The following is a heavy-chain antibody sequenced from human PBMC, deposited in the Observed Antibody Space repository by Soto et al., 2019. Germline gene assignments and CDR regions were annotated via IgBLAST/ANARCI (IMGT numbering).Heavy chain of an antibody. J-gene: IGHJ4*02. D-gene: IGHD3-22*01. CDR3: ARVGYYDSSGDTPYYFDY. V-gene: IGHV3-30-3*01. CDR2: ISYDGSNK. Sequence: QVQLVESGGGVVQPGRSLRLSCAASGFTFSSYAMHWVRQAPGKGLEWVAVISYDGSNKYYADSVKGRFTISRDNSKYTLDLQMKSLRAEDTAVYYCARVGYYDSSGDTPYYFDYWGQGTLVTVSS. CDR1: GFTFSSYA.